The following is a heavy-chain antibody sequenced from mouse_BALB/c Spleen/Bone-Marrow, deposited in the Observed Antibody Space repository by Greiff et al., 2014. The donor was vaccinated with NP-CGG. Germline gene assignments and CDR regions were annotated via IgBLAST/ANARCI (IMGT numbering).Heavy chain of an antibody. D-gene: IGHD2-10*01. J-gene: IGHJ2*01. Sequence: QVQLQQSGPELVRPGESVKISCKGSGYTFTDYAMHWVKQSHAKSLEWIGVISIYYDNTNYNQEFKGKATMTVDKSSSTAYMELARLTSEDSAIYYCARSPYYGNYFDYWGQGTTLTVSS. CDR3: ARSPYYGNYFDY. CDR2: ISIYYDNT. CDR1: GYTFTDYA. V-gene: IGHV1-67*01.